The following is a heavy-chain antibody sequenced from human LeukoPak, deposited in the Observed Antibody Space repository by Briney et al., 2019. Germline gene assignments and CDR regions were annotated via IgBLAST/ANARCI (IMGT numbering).Heavy chain of an antibody. CDR2: MRQDGSDM. Sequence: GGSLRLFWAASGFPFCDVYMKWIPQAPGKGPGGVGDMRQDGSDMYYLDSVRGRFIIAGNIVKNSVSLHMNRLTVEDTAMYYCVAYKFLLSWSAFDFWGRGTMVTVSS. D-gene: IGHD6-13*01. J-gene: IGHJ3*01. CDR1: GFPFCDVY. CDR3: VAYKFLLSWSAFDF. V-gene: IGHV3-7*01.